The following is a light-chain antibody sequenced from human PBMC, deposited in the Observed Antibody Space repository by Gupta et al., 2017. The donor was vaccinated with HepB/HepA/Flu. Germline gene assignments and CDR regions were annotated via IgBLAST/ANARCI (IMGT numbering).Light chain of an antibody. CDR2: AAS. V-gene: IGKV1D-12*01. J-gene: IGKJ1*01. CDR1: QGISRW. CDR3: QQANSFPRT. Sequence: DIQMTQPPSSVSASVGDRVTITCRASQGISRWLAWYQQKPGKAPKLLIYAASKVQSGVPSRFSGSGSGTDFTLTISSLQPDDFATYYCQQANSFPRTFGQGTKVEIK.